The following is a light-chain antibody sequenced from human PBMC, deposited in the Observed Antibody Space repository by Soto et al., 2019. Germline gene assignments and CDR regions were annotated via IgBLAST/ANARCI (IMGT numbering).Light chain of an antibody. V-gene: IGKV3-11*01. CDR3: QQRSNWPFT. CDR1: QSVSSY. Sequence: EIVLTQSPATLSLSPGERATLSCRASQSVSSYLAWYQQKPGQAPRLLIYDASNRATGIPARLSGSGSGTDFTRTISSLEPEDFAVYYCQQRSNWPFTFGGGTKVEIK. CDR2: DAS. J-gene: IGKJ4*01.